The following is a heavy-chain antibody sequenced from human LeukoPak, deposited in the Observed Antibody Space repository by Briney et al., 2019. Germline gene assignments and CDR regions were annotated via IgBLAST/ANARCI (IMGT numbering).Heavy chain of an antibody. CDR3: ARVFVTYYDSSGPHDY. CDR2: IRFDGSNQ. J-gene: IGHJ4*02. Sequence: QPGGSLRLSCATSGFTFNNYAMHWVRQAPGKGLEWVAFIRFDGSNQYYADSVKGRFTISKDDSKNTLFLQMNSLRAEDTAVYYCARVFVTYYDSSGPHDYWGQGTLVTVSS. V-gene: IGHV3-30*02. D-gene: IGHD3-22*01. CDR1: GFTFNNYA.